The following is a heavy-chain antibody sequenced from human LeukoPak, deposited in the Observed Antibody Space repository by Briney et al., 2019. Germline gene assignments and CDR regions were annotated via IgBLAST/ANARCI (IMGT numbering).Heavy chain of an antibody. V-gene: IGHV3-21*01. J-gene: IGHJ4*02. Sequence: GGSLRLSCAASGFTFRTFTMNWVRQAPGKGLEWVSSINSASNFIYYADSVKGRFTISRDNAKNLLYLQMSSLKVEDTAVYYCARDSPYYFDSSGDYVSDYWGQGALVTVSS. CDR2: INSASNFI. CDR1: GFTFRTFT. D-gene: IGHD3-22*01. CDR3: ARDSPYYFDSSGDYVSDY.